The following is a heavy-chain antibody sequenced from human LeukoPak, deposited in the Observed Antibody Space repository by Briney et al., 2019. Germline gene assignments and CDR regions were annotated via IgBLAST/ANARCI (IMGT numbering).Heavy chain of an antibody. CDR3: ARALYYYDSSGYYYSGYYGMDV. CDR1: GGSISSYY. Sequence: PSETLSLTCTVSGGSISSYYWSWIRQPPGKGLEWIGYIYYSGSTNYNPSLKSRVTISVDTSKNQFSLKLSSVTAADTAVYYCARALYYYDSSGYYYSGYYGMDVWGQGTTVTVSS. J-gene: IGHJ6*02. D-gene: IGHD3-22*01. CDR2: IYYSGST. V-gene: IGHV4-59*01.